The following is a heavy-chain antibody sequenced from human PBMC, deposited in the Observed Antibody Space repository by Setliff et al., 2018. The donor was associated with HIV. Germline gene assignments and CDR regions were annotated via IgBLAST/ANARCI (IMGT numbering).Heavy chain of an antibody. Sequence: SETLSLTCTVSGGSISNYYWSWIRQPPGKGLEWIGYIYYSGSTTYNPSLESRVTISIDTSKNQFSLKLSSVTAADTAVYYCAGQHYYGSGSYQGVLDYWGQGTLVTVSS. CDR1: GGSISNYY. CDR3: AGQHYYGSGSYQGVLDY. J-gene: IGHJ4*02. V-gene: IGHV4-59*08. D-gene: IGHD3-10*01. CDR2: IYYSGST.